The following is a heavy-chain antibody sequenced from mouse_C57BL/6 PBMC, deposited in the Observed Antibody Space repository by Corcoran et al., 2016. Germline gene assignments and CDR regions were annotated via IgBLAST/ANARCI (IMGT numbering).Heavy chain of an antibody. CDR1: GYTFTTYG. V-gene: IGHV9-3*01. D-gene: IGHD2-3*01. J-gene: IGHJ2*01. CDR3: ARCDDGSYYFDY. Sequence: QIQLVQSGPELKKHGETVKISCKASGYTFTTYGMSWVKQAPGKGLKWMGWINTYSGVPTYADDFKGRFAVSLEPSASTAYLQINNLKNEDTATYFCARCDDGSYYFDYWCQGTTLTVSS. CDR2: INTYSGVP.